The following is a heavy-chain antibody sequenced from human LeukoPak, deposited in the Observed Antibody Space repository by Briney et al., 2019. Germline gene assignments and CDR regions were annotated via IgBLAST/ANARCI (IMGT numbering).Heavy chain of an antibody. D-gene: IGHD3-22*01. Sequence: GGSLRLSCAASGFTFSNYAMHWVRQGPGEGLEWVAGISYDGSHTFYTDSVKGRFTISRDNSKNTLYLQMNSLRREDTAVYYCTQDSSSYFYVGYWGQGTLVTVSS. CDR1: GFTFSNYA. J-gene: IGHJ4*02. V-gene: IGHV3-30-3*01. CDR2: ISYDGSHT. CDR3: TQDSSSYFYVGY.